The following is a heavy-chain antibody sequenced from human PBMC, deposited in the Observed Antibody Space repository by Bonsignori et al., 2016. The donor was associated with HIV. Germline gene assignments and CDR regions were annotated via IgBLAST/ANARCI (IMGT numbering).Heavy chain of an antibody. CDR3: ARGIAVAGGSGFDS. Sequence: GGSLRLSCTASGFIFSSYSMNWVRQAPGKGLEWVSYVSSSSTTIHYADSVKGRFTISRDNAKDSLYLQVNSLRDEDTAVYYCARGIAVAGGSGFDSWGQGTLVTVSS. CDR2: VSSSSTTI. V-gene: IGHV3-48*02. CDR1: GFIFSSYS. D-gene: IGHD6-19*01. J-gene: IGHJ4*02.